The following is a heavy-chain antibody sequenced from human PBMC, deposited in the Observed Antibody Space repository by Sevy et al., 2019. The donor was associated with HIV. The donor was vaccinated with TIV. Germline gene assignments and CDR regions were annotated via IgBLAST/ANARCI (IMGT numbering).Heavy chain of an antibody. CDR1: GFTVSGVH. D-gene: IGHD3-22*01. CDR2: IYDGGST. CDR3: ARDHYYDSSGYYLGKYFDY. J-gene: IGHJ4*02. V-gene: IGHV3-53*01. Sequence: GGSLRLSCSASGFTVSGVHMTWVRQASGKGLEWVSVIYDGGSTYYADSVKGRFTISRDNAKNSLYLQMNSLRAEDTAVYYCARDHYYDSSGYYLGKYFDYWGQGTLVTVSS.